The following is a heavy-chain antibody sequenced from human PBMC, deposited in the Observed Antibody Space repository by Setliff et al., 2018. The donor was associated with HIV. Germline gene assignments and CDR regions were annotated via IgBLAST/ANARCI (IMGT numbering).Heavy chain of an antibody. CDR2: VHYSGST. J-gene: IGHJ4*02. CDR3: ARGLDVWGTYRYRNYFDY. CDR1: GLSMSYNY. D-gene: IGHD3-16*02. V-gene: IGHV4-59*12. Sequence: SETLSLTCTVSGLSMSYNYWTWIRQSPGKGLEWIGYVHYSGSTIYNPSLKSRVTISIDTSKNQFSLNLTSVTAADTAIYYCARGLDVWGTYRYRNYFDYWGQGTLVTVSS.